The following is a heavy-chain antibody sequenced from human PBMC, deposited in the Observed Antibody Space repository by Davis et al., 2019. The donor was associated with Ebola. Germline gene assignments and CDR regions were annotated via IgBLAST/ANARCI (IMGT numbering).Heavy chain of an antibody. Sequence: GESLKISCAASGFTFDDYSMHWVRQAPGKGLEWVSLINWDSSSTYYADSVKGRFTISRDNSKNSLYLQMNSLRVEDTAVYYCRAAQEAFEIWGQGTMVTVSS. CDR3: RAAQEAFEI. CDR1: GFTFDDYS. J-gene: IGHJ3*02. D-gene: IGHD2-15*01. CDR2: INWDSSST. V-gene: IGHV3-43*01.